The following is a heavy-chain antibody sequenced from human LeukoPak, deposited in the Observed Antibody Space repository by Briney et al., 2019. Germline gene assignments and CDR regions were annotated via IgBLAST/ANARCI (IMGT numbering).Heavy chain of an antibody. CDR3: ARDAEAYSSFNWFDP. D-gene: IGHD6-6*01. CDR2: ISSSGSTI. V-gene: IGHV3-11*01. CDR1: GFTFSNYY. Sequence: GGSLRLSCAASGFTFSNYYMSWIRQAPGKGLEWVSYISSSGSTIYYADSVKGRFTISRDNAKNSLYLQMNSLRAEDTAVYYCARDAEAYSSFNWFDPWGQGTLVTVSS. J-gene: IGHJ5*02.